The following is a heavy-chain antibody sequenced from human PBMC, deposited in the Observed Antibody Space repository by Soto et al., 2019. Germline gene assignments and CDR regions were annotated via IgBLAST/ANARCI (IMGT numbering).Heavy chain of an antibody. D-gene: IGHD3-3*01. Sequence: GGSLRLSCAASGFTFSSYGMHWVRQAPGKGLEWVAVIWYDGSNKYYADSVKGRFTISRDNSKNTLYLQMNSLRAEDTAVYYCARDSRDYDFWSGYPNPMDVWGKGTTVTVSS. CDR3: ARDSRDYDFWSGYPNPMDV. CDR1: GFTFSSYG. J-gene: IGHJ6*03. V-gene: IGHV3-33*01. CDR2: IWYDGSNK.